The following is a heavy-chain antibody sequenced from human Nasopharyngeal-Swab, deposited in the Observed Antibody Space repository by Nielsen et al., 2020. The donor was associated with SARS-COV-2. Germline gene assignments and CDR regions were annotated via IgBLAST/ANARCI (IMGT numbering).Heavy chain of an antibody. CDR2: LIENGVDT. D-gene: IGHD2-15*01. J-gene: IGHJ6*02. V-gene: IGHV3-23*01. CDR3: ARDGLDCSGGSCYSWAYYYYGMDV. Sequence: VRQAPGKGLEWVSGLIENGVDTYYAESVKGRFTISRDNSKNTLYLQMNSLRAEDTAVYYCARDGLDCSGGSCYSWAYYYYGMDVWGQGTTVTVSS.